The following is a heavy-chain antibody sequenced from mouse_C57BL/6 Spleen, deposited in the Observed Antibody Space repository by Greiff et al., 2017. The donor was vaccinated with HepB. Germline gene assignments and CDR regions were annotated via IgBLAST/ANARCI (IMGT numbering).Heavy chain of an antibody. CDR3: AELLFDY. Sequence: QVQLQQSGPELVKPGASVKISCKASGYAFSSSWMNWVKQRPGKGLEWIGRIYPGDGDTNYNGKFKGKATLTADKSSSTAYMQLSSLTSEDSAVYFCAELLFDYWGQGTTLTVSS. CDR2: IYPGDGDT. V-gene: IGHV1-82*01. D-gene: IGHD4-1*01. J-gene: IGHJ2*01. CDR1: GYAFSSSW.